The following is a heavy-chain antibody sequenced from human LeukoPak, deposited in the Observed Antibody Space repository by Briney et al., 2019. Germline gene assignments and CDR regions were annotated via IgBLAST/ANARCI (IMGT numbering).Heavy chain of an antibody. D-gene: IGHD3-10*01. CDR1: AGSISSRPYY. Sequence: SETLSLTCTVSAGSISSRPYYWSWIRQPAGKGLEWIGRIYTNGSTNYNPSLKSRVTISRATSENQFSLKLSSVTAADAAVYYCARDDASDGTGRHFDYWGQGTLVTVSS. V-gene: IGHV4-61*02. CDR3: ARDDASDGTGRHFDY. J-gene: IGHJ4*02. CDR2: IYTNGST.